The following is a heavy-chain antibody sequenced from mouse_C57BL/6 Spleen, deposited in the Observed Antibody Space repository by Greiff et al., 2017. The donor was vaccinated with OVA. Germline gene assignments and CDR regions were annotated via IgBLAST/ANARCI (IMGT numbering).Heavy chain of an antibody. D-gene: IGHD6-1*01. CDR2: IRSKSNNYAT. J-gene: IGHJ4*01. CDR1: GFSFNTYA. V-gene: IGHV10-1*01. Sequence: EVQLVESGGGLVQPKGSLKLSCAASGFSFNTYAMNWVRQAPGKGLEWVARIRSKSNNYATYYADSVKDRFTISRDDSESMLYLRMNNLETEDIAMYYCVRVPLSMDYWGQGTSVTVSS. CDR3: VRVPLSMDY.